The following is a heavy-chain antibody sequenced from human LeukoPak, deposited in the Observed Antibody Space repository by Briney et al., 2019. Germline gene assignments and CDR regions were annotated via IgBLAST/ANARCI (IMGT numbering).Heavy chain of an antibody. D-gene: IGHD3-22*01. CDR1: GYSFTGYH. J-gene: IGHJ4*01. V-gene: IGHV1-2*02. CDR2: INPNSGGT. Sequence: ASVTLTFTAAGYSFTGYHIRWVRLAPGQGLEWIGWINPNSGGTYYAQNFQGRVTMTRDTSISTASMELSSLRSDDTAVYYCARQYYDVSIYPRAYWG. CDR3: ARQYYDVSIYPRAY.